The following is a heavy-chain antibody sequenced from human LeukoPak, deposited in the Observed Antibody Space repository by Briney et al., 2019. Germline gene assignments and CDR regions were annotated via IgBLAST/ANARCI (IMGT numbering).Heavy chain of an antibody. CDR1: GGSISSSSYY. Sequence: SETLSLTCTVSGGSISSSSYYWGWIRQPPGKGLEWIGSIYYSGSTYYNPSLKSRVTISVDTSKNQFSLKLSSVTAADTAVYYCARDTGYYYDSSGYYPGYFDYWGQGTLVTVSS. D-gene: IGHD3-22*01. V-gene: IGHV4-39*07. J-gene: IGHJ4*02. CDR2: IYYSGST. CDR3: ARDTGYYYDSSGYYPGYFDY.